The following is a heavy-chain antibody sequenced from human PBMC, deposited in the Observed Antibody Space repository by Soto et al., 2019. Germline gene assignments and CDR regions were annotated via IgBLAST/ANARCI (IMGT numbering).Heavy chain of an antibody. CDR2: IYTSGST. Sequence: SETLSLTCTVSGGSISSYYWSWIRQPAGKGLEWIGRIYTSGSTNYNPSLKSRVTMSVDTSKNQFSLKLSSVTAADTAVYYCARDGGYCSGGSCYQGAWFDPWGQGTLVTVSS. CDR1: GGSISSYY. J-gene: IGHJ5*02. CDR3: ARDGGYCSGGSCYQGAWFDP. V-gene: IGHV4-4*07. D-gene: IGHD2-15*01.